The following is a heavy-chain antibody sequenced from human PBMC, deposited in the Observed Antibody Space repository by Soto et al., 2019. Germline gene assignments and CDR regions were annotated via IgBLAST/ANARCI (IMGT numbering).Heavy chain of an antibody. CDR3: ARDQRDIVVVVAATGSWFDP. Sequence: SVKVSCKASGGTFSSYAISWVRQAPGQGLEWMGGIIPIFGTANYAQKFQGRVTITADESTSTAYMELSSLRSEDTAVYYCARDQRDIVVVVAATGSWFDPWGQGTLVTVSS. J-gene: IGHJ5*02. V-gene: IGHV1-69*13. D-gene: IGHD2-15*01. CDR1: GGTFSSYA. CDR2: IIPIFGTA.